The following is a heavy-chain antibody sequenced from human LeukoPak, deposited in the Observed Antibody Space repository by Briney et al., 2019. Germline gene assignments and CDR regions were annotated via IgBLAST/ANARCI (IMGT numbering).Heavy chain of an antibody. Sequence: SETLSLTCTVSGGSISSGGYYWSWIRQHPGKGLEWIGYIYYSGSTYYNPSLKSRVTISVDTSKNQFSLKLSSVTAADTAVYYCARWEPLFYYGMDVWGQGTTVTVSS. V-gene: IGHV4-31*03. CDR2: IYYSGST. CDR3: ARWEPLFYYGMDV. J-gene: IGHJ6*02. D-gene: IGHD1-26*01. CDR1: GGSISSGGYY.